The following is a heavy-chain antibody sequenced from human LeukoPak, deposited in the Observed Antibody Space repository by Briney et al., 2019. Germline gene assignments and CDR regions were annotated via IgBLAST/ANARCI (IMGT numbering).Heavy chain of an antibody. CDR3: ARAWLPANCYWYFDL. J-gene: IGHJ2*01. CDR1: GGSISSHY. Sequence: SETLSLTCTVCGGSISSHYWSWIRQPPGKGLEWIGYIYYSGSTNYNPSLKSRVTISVDTSKNQFSLKLSSVTAADTAVYYCARAWLPANCYWYFDLRGRGTLVTVSS. D-gene: IGHD4/OR15-4a*01. CDR2: IYYSGST. V-gene: IGHV4-59*11.